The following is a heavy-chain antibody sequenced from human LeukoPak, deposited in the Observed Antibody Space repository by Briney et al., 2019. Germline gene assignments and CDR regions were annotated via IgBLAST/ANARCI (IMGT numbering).Heavy chain of an antibody. CDR1: GGSISSYY. D-gene: IGHD5/OR15-5a*01. V-gene: IGHV4-4*07. J-gene: IGHJ4*02. CDR3: ARVRTVYDEEYYFDY. CDR2: IYTSGST. Sequence: SETLSLTCTVTGGSISSYYWSWIRQPAGKGLEWIGRIYTSGSTNYNSSLKRRVTMSVDTSKNQFSLKLSSVTAADTAVYYCARVRTVYDEEYYFDYWGQGTLVTVSS.